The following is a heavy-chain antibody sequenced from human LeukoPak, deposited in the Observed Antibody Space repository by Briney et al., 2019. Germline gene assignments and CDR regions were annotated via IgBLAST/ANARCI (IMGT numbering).Heavy chain of an antibody. J-gene: IGHJ4*02. D-gene: IGHD3-16*02. CDR2: IYPGDSDT. CDR3: ARQLITFGEVIAPDY. V-gene: IGHV5-51*01. Sequence: GESLKISCKGSGYSFTSYWIGWVRQMPGKGLEWMGIIYPGDSDTRYSPSFQGQVTISADKSISTAYLQWSSLKASDTAMYYCARQLITFGEVIAPDYWGQGTLVTVSS. CDR1: GYSFTSYW.